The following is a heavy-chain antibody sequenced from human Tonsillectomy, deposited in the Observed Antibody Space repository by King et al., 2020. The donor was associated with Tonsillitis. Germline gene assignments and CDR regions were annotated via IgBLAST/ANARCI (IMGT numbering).Heavy chain of an antibody. Sequence: VQLVESGGGLVQPGGSLRLSCAASGFTVSSYAMSWVRQAPGKGLEWVSSFSGSGGSTYYADSVKGRFTISKDNSKNTMYLKMNSLRAEDTAVYYFAKPGGYYYVSSGFSRDYYYGMDVWGQGTTVTVSS. CDR1: GFTVSSYA. D-gene: IGHD3-22*01. CDR3: AKPGGYYYVSSGFSRDYYYGMDV. J-gene: IGHJ6*02. V-gene: IGHV3-23*04. CDR2: FSGSGGST.